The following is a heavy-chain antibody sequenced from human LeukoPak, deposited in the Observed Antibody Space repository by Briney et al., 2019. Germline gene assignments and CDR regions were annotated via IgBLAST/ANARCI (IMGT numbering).Heavy chain of an antibody. J-gene: IGHJ6*03. D-gene: IGHD6-6*01. V-gene: IGHV3-7*01. CDR3: ARDSRPFMDV. CDR1: GFTXXSYW. Sequence: ASGFTXXSYWMSWVRQAPGKGLEWVANIKQDGSEKYYVDSVKGRFTISRDNAKNSLYLQMNSLRAEDTAVYYCARDSRPFMDVWGKGTTVTVSS. CDR2: IKQDGSEK.